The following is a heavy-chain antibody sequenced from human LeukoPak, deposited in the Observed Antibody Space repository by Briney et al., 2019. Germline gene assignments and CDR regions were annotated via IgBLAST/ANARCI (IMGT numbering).Heavy chain of an antibody. CDR2: IKEDGSER. Sequence: GGSLRLSCAASGFTFSKYWMSWVRQAPGKGLEWVANIKEDGSERLYVNSVKGRFTISRDNAQNSLYLQMNNLRAEDTAVYYCAKDRLLDGSNSDWGQGTLVTVSS. D-gene: IGHD5-24*01. V-gene: IGHV3-7*03. CDR1: GFTFSKYW. J-gene: IGHJ4*02. CDR3: AKDRLLDGSNSD.